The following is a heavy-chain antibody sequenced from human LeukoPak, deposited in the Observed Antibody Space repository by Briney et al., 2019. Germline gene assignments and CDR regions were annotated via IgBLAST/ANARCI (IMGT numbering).Heavy chain of an antibody. Sequence: PSQTLSLTCTVSGGSISSGGYYWSWIRQPPGKGLEWIGYIYHSGSTYYNPSLKSRVTISVDTSKNQFSLKLSSVTAADTAVYYCARSPCQLPFRCYFDYWGQGTLVTVSS. J-gene: IGHJ4*02. V-gene: IGHV4-30-2*01. CDR2: IYHSGST. D-gene: IGHD2-2*01. CDR1: GGSISSGGYY. CDR3: ARSPCQLPFRCYFDY.